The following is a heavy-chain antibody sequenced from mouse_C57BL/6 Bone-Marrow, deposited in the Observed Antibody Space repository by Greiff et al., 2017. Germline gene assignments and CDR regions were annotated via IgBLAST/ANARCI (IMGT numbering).Heavy chain of an antibody. CDR1: GYTFTSYW. V-gene: IGHV1-64*01. Sequence: QVQLQQSGAELVKPGASVKLSCKASGYTFTSYWMHWVKQRPGQGLEWIGMIHPYSGSTNYNEKFKSNATLTVYKSSSTAYMQPSSLTSEDSAVYYCARSSIVTTRYDAMDYWGQGTSVTVSS. CDR2: IHPYSGST. J-gene: IGHJ4*01. CDR3: ARSSIVTTRYDAMDY. D-gene: IGHD2-5*01.